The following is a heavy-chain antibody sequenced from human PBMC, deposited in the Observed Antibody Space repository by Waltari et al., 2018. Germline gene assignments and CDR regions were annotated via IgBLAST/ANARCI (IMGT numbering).Heavy chain of an antibody. D-gene: IGHD1-20*01. V-gene: IGHV3-30*02. CDR3: ARTLNWNHEDY. J-gene: IGHJ4*02. CDR2: IRYDGSNK. Sequence: QVQLVESGGGVVQPGGSLRLSCAASGFTFSSYGMHWVRQAPGKGLEWVAFIRYDGSNKYYADSVKGRFTISRDNSKNTLYLQMNSLRAEDTAVYYCARTLNWNHEDYWGQGTLVTVSS. CDR1: GFTFSSYG.